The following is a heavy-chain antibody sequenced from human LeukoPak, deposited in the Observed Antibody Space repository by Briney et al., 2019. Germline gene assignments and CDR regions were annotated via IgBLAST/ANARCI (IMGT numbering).Heavy chain of an antibody. CDR3: AKALGGGTSDGDY. CDR1: GFKFDDYT. CDR2: ISWDGGVT. J-gene: IGHJ4*02. D-gene: IGHD3-16*01. Sequence: PGGSLRLSCAASGFKFDDYTMHWVRQTPGKGLEWVSLISWDGGVTYYTDSVKGRFTISRDNSKNSLFLQMNSLRTEDTALYYCAKALGGGTSDGDYWGQGTLVTVSS. V-gene: IGHV3-43*01.